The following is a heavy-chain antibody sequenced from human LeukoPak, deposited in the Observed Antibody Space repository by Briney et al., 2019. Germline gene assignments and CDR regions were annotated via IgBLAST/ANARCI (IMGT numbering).Heavy chain of an antibody. D-gene: IGHD3-16*02. V-gene: IGHV3-15*01. CDR2: IKSKTDGETT. Sequence: GGSLRLSCAASGFTFSNAWMTWVRQAPGQGLEWVARIKSKTDGETTDYAAPVKGRFTISRDNSKNTLHLQMNSLKTEDTAVYYCTTDYYDYVWGSYRPDYWGQGTLVTVSS. J-gene: IGHJ4*02. CDR1: GFTFSNAW. CDR3: TTDYYDYVWGSYRPDY.